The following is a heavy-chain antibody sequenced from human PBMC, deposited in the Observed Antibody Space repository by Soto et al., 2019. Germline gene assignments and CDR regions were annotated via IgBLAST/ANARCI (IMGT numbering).Heavy chain of an antibody. CDR3: AKDPCSGGSCYFDY. CDR2: ISYDGSNK. D-gene: IGHD2-15*01. Sequence: PGGSLRLSCAASGFTFSSYGMHWIRQAPGKGLEWVAVISYDGSNKYYADSVKGRFTISRDNSKNTLYLQMNSLRAEDTAVYYCAKDPCSGGSCYFDYWGQGTLVTVSS. CDR1: GFTFSSYG. V-gene: IGHV3-30*18. J-gene: IGHJ4*02.